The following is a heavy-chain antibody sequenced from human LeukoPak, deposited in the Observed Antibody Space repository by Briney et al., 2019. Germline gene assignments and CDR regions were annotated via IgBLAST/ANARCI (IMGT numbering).Heavy chain of an antibody. CDR1: GGSISSSSYY. D-gene: IGHD6-6*01. CDR2: IYYSGST. J-gene: IGHJ4*02. Sequence: SETLSLTCTVSGGSISSSSYYWGWIRQPPGKGLEWIGSIYYSGSTYYNPSLKSRVTISVHTSKNQFSLKLSSVTAADTPVYYCGAIAARRFYWGQGTLVTVSS. V-gene: IGHV4-39*07. CDR3: GAIAARRFY.